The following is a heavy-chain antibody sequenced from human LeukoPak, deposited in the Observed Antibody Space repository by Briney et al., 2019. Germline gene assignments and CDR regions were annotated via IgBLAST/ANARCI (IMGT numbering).Heavy chain of an antibody. V-gene: IGHV4-31*03. J-gene: IGHJ3*02. D-gene: IGHD3-9*01. CDR2: IYYSGST. CDR3: ARVYFEYAFDI. Sequence: SQTLSLTRTVSGGSISSGGYYWSWIRQHPGKGLEWIGYIYYSGSTYYNPSLKSRVTISVDTSKNQFSLKLSSVTDADTAVYYCARVYFEYAFDIWGQGTMVTVSS. CDR1: GGSISSGGYY.